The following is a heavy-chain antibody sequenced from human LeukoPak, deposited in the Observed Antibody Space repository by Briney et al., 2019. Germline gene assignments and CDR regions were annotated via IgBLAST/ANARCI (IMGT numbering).Heavy chain of an antibody. Sequence: PGGSLRLSCAASGFTFSSYAMHWVRQAPGKGLEWVAVISYDGSNKYYADSVKGRFTISRDNAKNTLYLQMNSLRADDSGVYYCATGHSYGYDYWGQGVLVTVSS. J-gene: IGHJ4*02. D-gene: IGHD5-18*01. CDR3: ATGHSYGYDY. V-gene: IGHV3-30*04. CDR2: ISYDGSNK. CDR1: GFTFSSYA.